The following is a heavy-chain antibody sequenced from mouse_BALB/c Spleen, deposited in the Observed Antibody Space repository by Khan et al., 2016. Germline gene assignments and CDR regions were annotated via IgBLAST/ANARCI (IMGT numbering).Heavy chain of an antibody. Sequence: QVQLQEPGPSLVQPSQSLSITCTVSGFSLTSYGVHWVRQSPGKGLEWLGVLWSGGSIDSNAAFMSRLSITKNNSKRQVFFKMNSLQADDTAIYYWARKWCNYEFNYWGQGTLVTVSA. D-gene: IGHD2-1*01. V-gene: IGHV2-5-1*01. CDR1: GFSLTSYG. CDR2: LWSGGSI. CDR3: ARKWCNYEFNY. J-gene: IGHJ3*01.